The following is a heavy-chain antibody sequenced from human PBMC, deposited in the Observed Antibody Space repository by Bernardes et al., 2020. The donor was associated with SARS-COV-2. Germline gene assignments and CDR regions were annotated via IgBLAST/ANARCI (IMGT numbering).Heavy chain of an antibody. CDR2: ISGSGGST. CDR3: ATPYCSSTSCYYYYGMDV. V-gene: IGHV3-23*01. J-gene: IGHJ6*02. D-gene: IGHD2-2*01. CDR1: GFTFRSSA. Sequence: GGSLRLSCAASGFTFRSSAMSWVRQAPGTGLEWVSAISGSGGSTYYADSVKGRFTISRDNSKNTLYLQMNSLRAEDTAVYYCATPYCSSTSCYYYYGMDVWGQGTTVTVSS.